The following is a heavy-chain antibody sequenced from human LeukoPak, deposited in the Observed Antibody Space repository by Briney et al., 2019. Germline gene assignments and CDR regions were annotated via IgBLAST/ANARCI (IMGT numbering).Heavy chain of an antibody. CDR1: GGSISSYY. CDR3: ARARGYCTNGVCYKGFDY. V-gene: IGHV4-59*01. Sequence: SETLSLTCTVSGGSISSYYWSWIRQPPGKGLEWIGYIYYSGSTNYNPSLKSRVTISVDTSKNQFSLKLSSVTAADTAVYYCARARGYCTNGVCYKGFDYWGQGTLVTVSS. CDR2: IYYSGST. D-gene: IGHD2-8*01. J-gene: IGHJ4*02.